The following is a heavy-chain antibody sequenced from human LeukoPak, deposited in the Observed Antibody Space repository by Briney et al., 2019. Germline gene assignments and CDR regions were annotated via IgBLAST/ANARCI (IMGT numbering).Heavy chain of an antibody. V-gene: IGHV3-23*01. D-gene: IGHD2-21*02. J-gene: IGHJ4*02. CDR1: GFPLSSYA. Sequence: GGSLRLSCAAFGFPLSSYAMSWVRQAPGKGLEWVSATSSSDAGTYHADSVRGRFTISRDNSKNTLYLQMNSLRAEDTAVYYCAKDLLVTAFDYWGQGTLVTVSS. CDR3: AKDLLVTAFDY. CDR2: TSSSDAGT.